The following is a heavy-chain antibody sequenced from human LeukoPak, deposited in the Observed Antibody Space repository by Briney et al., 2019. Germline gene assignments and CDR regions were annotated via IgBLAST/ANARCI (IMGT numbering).Heavy chain of an antibody. CDR2: ISYGGSNK. D-gene: IGHD6-19*01. CDR1: GFTFSSYG. J-gene: IGHJ4*02. V-gene: IGHV3-30*18. Sequence: GGSLRLSCAASGFTFSSYGMHWVRQAPGKGLEWVAVISYGGSNKYYADSVKGRFTISRDNSKNTLYLQMNSLRAEDTAVYYCAKDRWPYSSGGYYFDYWGQGTLVTVSS. CDR3: AKDRWPYSSGGYYFDY.